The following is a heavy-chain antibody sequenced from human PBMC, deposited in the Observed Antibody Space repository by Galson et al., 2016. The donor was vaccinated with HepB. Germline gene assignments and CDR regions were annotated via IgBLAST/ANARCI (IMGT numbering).Heavy chain of an antibody. V-gene: IGHV3-15*05. CDR2: IKSQNNGGTR. D-gene: IGHD6-19*01. CDR3: TADLYRSSAWCNDY. Sequence: SLRLSCAASGFVFSETWMNWVRQAPGEGLEWIARIKSQNNGGTREYGAPVKGRFTISRDDSKKTIYLQMNSLKSEDTAVYFCTADLYRSSAWCNDYWGQGTLVTVSS. J-gene: IGHJ4*02. CDR1: GFVFSETW.